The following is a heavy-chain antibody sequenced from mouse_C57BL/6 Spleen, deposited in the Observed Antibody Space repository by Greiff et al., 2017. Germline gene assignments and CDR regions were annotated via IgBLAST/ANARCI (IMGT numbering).Heavy chain of an antibody. J-gene: IGHJ1*03. CDR1: GYTFTSYW. CDR2: IHPNSGST. CDR3: ARFHDWYFDV. V-gene: IGHV1-64*01. Sequence: QVQLQQPGAALVKPGASVKLSCKASGYTFTSYWMHWVKQRPGQGLEWIGMIHPNSGSTNYNEKFKSKATLTVDKSSSTAYMQLSSLTSEDSAVYYCARFHDWYFDVWGTGTTVTVSS.